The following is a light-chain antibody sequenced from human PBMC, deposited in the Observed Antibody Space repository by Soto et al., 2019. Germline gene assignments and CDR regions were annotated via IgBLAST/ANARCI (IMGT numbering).Light chain of an antibody. CDR1: QSISRW. J-gene: IGKJ5*01. Sequence: DIQINHSPSTLSAYVGDRVTITCRASQSISRWLALYQQKPGKAPKLLIHDATSLESGVPSRFSGSGSGTDFTLTISSLEPEDFAVYYCQQRNSWPPTFTFCQGTRLEI. CDR3: QQRNSWPPTFT. V-gene: IGKV1-5*01. CDR2: DAT.